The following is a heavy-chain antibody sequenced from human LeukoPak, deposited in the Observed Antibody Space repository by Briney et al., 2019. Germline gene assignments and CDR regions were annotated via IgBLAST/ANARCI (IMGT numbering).Heavy chain of an antibody. CDR3: ARNGGNSDFDY. Sequence: GTSLRLSCAASGFNFGVYGMHWVRQAPGKGLEWVSFISSSGTYIYYADSMKGRFTISRDNAKNSLYLQMNSLRAEDTALYYCARNGGNSDFDYWGQGTLVTVSS. J-gene: IGHJ4*02. CDR1: GFNFGVYG. V-gene: IGHV3-21*01. D-gene: IGHD4-23*01. CDR2: ISSSGTYI.